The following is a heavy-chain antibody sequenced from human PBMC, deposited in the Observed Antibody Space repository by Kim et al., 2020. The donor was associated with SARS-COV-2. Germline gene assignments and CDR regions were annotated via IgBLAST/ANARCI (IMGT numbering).Heavy chain of an antibody. V-gene: IGHV3-7*03. J-gene: IGHJ5*02. Sequence: ADTVRGRFTISRDNAKNSLSLHMNNLRADDTAIYYCARGPPGYNAGWFDPWGQGTLVTVSS. D-gene: IGHD5-12*01. CDR3: ARGPPGYNAGWFDP.